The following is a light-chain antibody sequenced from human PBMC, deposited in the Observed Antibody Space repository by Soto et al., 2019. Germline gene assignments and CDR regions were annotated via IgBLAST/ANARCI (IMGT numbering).Light chain of an antibody. CDR1: QSVRIN. Sequence: EIVMTQSQATLSVSPGERATLSCMDRQSVRINLAWYQQKPGQPPRLVIYGASTRATGVPARFSGSGSGTEFTLTISSLQSEDFAVYYCQQYNDWPPITFGQGTRLEIK. V-gene: IGKV3-15*01. CDR2: GAS. J-gene: IGKJ5*01. CDR3: QQYNDWPPIT.